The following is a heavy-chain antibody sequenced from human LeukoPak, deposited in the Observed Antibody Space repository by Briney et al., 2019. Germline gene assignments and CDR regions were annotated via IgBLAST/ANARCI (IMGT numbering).Heavy chain of an antibody. CDR1: GVSISSGGYY. V-gene: IGHV4-31*03. D-gene: IGHD6-13*01. Sequence: SETLSLTCTVSGVSISSGGYYWSWIRQHPEKGLEWIGYIDYSGSTYYNPSLKSRVTISVDTSKNQFSLQLSSMTAADTAVYYCARTGSSWLPNNWLDVWGQGTLVTVSS. J-gene: IGHJ5*02. CDR2: IDYSGST. CDR3: ARTGSSWLPNNWLDV.